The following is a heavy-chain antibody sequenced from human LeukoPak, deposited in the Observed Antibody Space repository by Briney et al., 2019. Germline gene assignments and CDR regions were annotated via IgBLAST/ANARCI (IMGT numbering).Heavy chain of an antibody. V-gene: IGHV1-18*01. D-gene: IGHD2-2*02. CDR2: ISAYNGNT. CDR3: ARDGVVPAAISVTAPTDNWFDP. CDR1: GYTLTSYG. Sequence: ASVKVSCKASGYTLTSYGISWVRQAPGQGLEWMGWISAYNGNTNYAQKLQGRVTMTTDTSTSTAYMELRSLRSDDTAVYYCARDGVVPAAISVTAPTDNWFDPWGQGTLVTVSS. J-gene: IGHJ5*02.